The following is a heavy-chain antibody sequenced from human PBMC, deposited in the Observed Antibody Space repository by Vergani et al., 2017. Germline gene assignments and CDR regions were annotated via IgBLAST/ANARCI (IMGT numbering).Heavy chain of an antibody. Sequence: QVQLQQWGAGLLKPSETLSLTCAVYGGSFSGYYWSWIRQPPGKGLEWIGSIYHSGSTYYNPSLKSRVTISVETSKNQFSLKLSSVTAADTAVYYCARLPFYSSPGGGPLNAFDIWGQGTMVTVSS. V-gene: IGHV4-34*01. CDR3: ARLPFYSSPGGGPLNAFDI. D-gene: IGHD1-26*01. CDR1: GGSFSGYY. J-gene: IGHJ3*02. CDR2: IYHSGST.